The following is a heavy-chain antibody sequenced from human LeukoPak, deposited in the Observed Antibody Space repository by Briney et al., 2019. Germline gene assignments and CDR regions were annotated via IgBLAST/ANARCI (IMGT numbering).Heavy chain of an antibody. CDR2: IYSGGST. CDR3: ARMIWSGDNYFDY. D-gene: IGHD3-3*01. Sequence: GSLRLSCAASGFTFSSYAMSWVRQAPGKGLEWVSVIYSGGSTYYADSVKGRFTISRDNSKNTLYLQMNSLRAEDTAVYYCARMIWSGDNYFDYWGQGTLVTVSS. CDR1: GFTFSSYA. J-gene: IGHJ4*02. V-gene: IGHV3-53*01.